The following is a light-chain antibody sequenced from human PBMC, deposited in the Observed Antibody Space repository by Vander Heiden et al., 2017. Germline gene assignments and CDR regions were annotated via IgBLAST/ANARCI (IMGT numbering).Light chain of an antibody. Sequence: DIQMTQSPPALSVSIGDRVTITCRASQSISNFLTWYQQKAGKAPELLISTASSLQGGVPSRFSGSGSVTDFTLTISSLQPEDFATYYCQQSYSIPYTFGQGTKLEI. CDR1: QSISNF. V-gene: IGKV1-39*01. CDR3: QQSYSIPYT. CDR2: TAS. J-gene: IGKJ2*01.